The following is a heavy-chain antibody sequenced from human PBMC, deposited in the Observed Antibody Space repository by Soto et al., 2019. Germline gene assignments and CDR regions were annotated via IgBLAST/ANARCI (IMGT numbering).Heavy chain of an antibody. J-gene: IGHJ4*02. CDR3: AKEMIASTLADFFDY. CDR2: ISGSGGRT. D-gene: IGHD2-21*01. Sequence: EVQLLECGGGLIQPGGSLRLSCEASGFTFSNYGMTWVRLARGKGLEWVSTISGSGGRTFYADPVKGRFTISRDNSKNTLYLQINSLRAEDTAVYYCAKEMIASTLADFFDYWGQGTLVTVSS. V-gene: IGHV3-23*01. CDR1: GFTFSNYG.